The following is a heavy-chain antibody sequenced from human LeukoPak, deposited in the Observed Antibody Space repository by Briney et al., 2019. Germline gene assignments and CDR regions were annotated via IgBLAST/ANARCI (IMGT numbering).Heavy chain of an antibody. V-gene: IGHV1-18*01. J-gene: IGHJ3*02. CDR1: GYTFTSYG. Sequence: ASVKVSCKASGYTFTSYGISWVRQAPGQGLEWMGWISAYNGNTNYAQELQGRVTMTTDTSTSTAYMELRSLRSDDTAVYYCARGSYYYDSSGYLEFEDAFDIWGQGTMVTVSS. CDR2: ISAYNGNT. CDR3: ARGSYYYDSSGYLEFEDAFDI. D-gene: IGHD3-22*01.